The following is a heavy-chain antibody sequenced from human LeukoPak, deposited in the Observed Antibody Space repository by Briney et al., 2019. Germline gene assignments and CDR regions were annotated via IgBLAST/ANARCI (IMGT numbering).Heavy chain of an antibody. CDR2: ISAYNGNT. D-gene: IGHD3-10*01. V-gene: IGHV1-18*04. Sequence: GASVKVSCKASGYTFTGYYMHWERQAPGQGLEWMGWISAYNGNTNYAQKLQGRVTMTTDTSTSTAYMELRSLRSDDTAVYYCARDGMVRGAQTDYWGQGTLVTVSS. CDR1: GYTFTGYY. CDR3: ARDGMVRGAQTDY. J-gene: IGHJ4*02.